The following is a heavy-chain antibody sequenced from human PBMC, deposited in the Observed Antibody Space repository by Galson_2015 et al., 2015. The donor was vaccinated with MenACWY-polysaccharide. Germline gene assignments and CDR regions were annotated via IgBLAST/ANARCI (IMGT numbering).Heavy chain of an antibody. J-gene: IGHJ2*01. CDR1: GFTFSDYY. CDR3: AKLGLKWDLPRDYSFDL. Sequence: SLRLSCAASGFTFSDYYMNWLRQAPGKGLECVSYLSTSGTNISHADSVKGRFTISRDNAKNSLYLQMNSLRAEDTAVYYCAKLGLKWDLPRDYSFDLWGRGSQVTVSS. V-gene: IGHV3-11*01. CDR2: LSTSGTNI. D-gene: IGHD1-26*01.